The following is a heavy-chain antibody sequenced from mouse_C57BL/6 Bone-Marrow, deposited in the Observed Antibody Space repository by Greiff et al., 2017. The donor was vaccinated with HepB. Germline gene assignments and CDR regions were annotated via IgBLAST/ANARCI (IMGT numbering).Heavy chain of an antibody. CDR1: GYTFTDYN. V-gene: IGHV1-22*01. CDR3: AREANYYGSSDAWFAY. CDR2: INPNNGGT. Sequence: VQLQQSGPELVKPGASVKMSCKASGYTFTDYNMHWVKQSHGKSLEWIGYINPNNGGTSYNQKFKGKATLTVNKSSSTAYLELRSLTSEDSAVYYCAREANYYGSSDAWFAYWGQGTLVTVSA. D-gene: IGHD1-1*01. J-gene: IGHJ3*01.